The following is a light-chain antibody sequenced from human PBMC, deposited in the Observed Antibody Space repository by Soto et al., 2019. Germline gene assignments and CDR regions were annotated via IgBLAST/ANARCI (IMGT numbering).Light chain of an antibody. J-gene: IGLJ2*01. CDR1: SGHSSYA. Sequence: QAVVTQSPSASASQGASVKLTCTLSSGHSSYAIAWHQQQPEKGPRYLMKLNSDGSHSKGDGIPDRFSGSSSGAERYLTISSLQSEDEADYYCQTWGTGIHVVFGGGTKVTVL. CDR2: LNSDGSH. V-gene: IGLV4-69*01. CDR3: QTWGTGIHVV.